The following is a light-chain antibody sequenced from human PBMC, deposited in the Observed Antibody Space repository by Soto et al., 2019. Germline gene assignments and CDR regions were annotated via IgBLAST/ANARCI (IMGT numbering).Light chain of an antibody. J-gene: IGKJ1*01. CDR1: QSVSSN. Sequence: EIVMTQSPATLSVSPGERATLSCRASQSVSSNLAWYQQKPGQAPRLLLYGASPRATGIPARFSGSGSATEFTLTISSLQSEDFAVYYCQQYNNWPRTFGQGTKVEIK. CDR3: QQYNNWPRT. CDR2: GAS. V-gene: IGKV3-15*01.